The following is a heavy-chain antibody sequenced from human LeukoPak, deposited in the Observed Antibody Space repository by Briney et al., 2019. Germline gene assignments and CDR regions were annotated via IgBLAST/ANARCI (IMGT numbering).Heavy chain of an antibody. CDR2: INPNSGDT. J-gene: IGHJ4*02. D-gene: IGHD2-2*01. V-gene: IGHV1-2*02. CDR3: ATGERLVPAAMWFDY. CDR1: GYTFTGYY. Sequence: ASVKVSCKASGYTFTGYYLHWVRQAPGQGLEWMGWINPNSGDTKYAQKFQGRVTMTRDTSISTAYMELSRVRTDDTAVYYCATGERLVPAAMWFDYWGQGTLVTVSS.